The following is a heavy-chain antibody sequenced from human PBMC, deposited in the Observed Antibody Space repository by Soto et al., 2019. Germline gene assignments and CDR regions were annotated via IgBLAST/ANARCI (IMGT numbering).Heavy chain of an antibody. CDR1: GGTFSSYA. D-gene: IGHD3-22*01. CDR3: ARPTRYYYDTSYQSAWFDP. J-gene: IGHJ5*02. V-gene: IGHV1-69*12. Sequence: QVHLVQSGAEVKKPGSSVKVSCKASGGTFSSYAISWVRQAPGQGLEWMGGIIPIFGTANYAQKFQGRVTITADESTSTAYMELSSLRSEDKAIYYCARPTRYYYDTSYQSAWFDPWGQGTLVTVSS. CDR2: IIPIFGTA.